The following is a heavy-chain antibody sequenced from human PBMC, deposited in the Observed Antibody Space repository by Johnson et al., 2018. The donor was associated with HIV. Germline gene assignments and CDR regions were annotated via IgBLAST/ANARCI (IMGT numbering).Heavy chain of an antibody. D-gene: IGHD1-26*01. Sequence: QVQLVESGGGVVQPGGSLRLSCAASGFTFSTYGVHWVRQAPGTGLEWVSFIRFDGSDKYYADFVKGRFTVSRDNSKNTMYLEMNSLRSEDTAVYYCAKDRRQGGSNPDAFDLWGQGTMVTVSS. CDR1: GFTFSTYG. CDR2: IRFDGSDK. J-gene: IGHJ3*01. V-gene: IGHV3-30*02. CDR3: AKDRRQGGSNPDAFDL.